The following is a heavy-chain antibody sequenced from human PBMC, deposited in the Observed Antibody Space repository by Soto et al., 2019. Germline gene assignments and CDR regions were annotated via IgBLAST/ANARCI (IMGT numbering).Heavy chain of an antibody. CDR1: GLTVSRTQ. CDR3: ARAREPEYSSSIFFDY. Sequence: EVQLVETGGGLIQPGGSLRLSCAASGLTVSRTQMAWVRQVPGKGLQWVSVIYSAGSTYYANAVKGRFTISIDISENKIYLDLSRVTGDDTAIYYCARAREPEYSSSIFFDYWGRGILVTVSS. V-gene: IGHV3-53*02. J-gene: IGHJ4*02. CDR2: IYSAGST. D-gene: IGHD6-6*01.